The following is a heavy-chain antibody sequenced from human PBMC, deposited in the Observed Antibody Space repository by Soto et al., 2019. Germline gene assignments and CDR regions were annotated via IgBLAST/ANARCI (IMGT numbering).Heavy chain of an antibody. Sequence: GGSLRLSCAASGFTFSSYWMSWVRQAPGKGLEWVANIKQDGSEKYYVDSVKGRFTISRDNAKNSLYLQMNSLRAEDTAVYYCARGVELLPYYFDYWGQGTLVTVSS. D-gene: IGHD1-7*01. J-gene: IGHJ4*02. V-gene: IGHV3-7*01. CDR1: GFTFSSYW. CDR3: ARGVELLPYYFDY. CDR2: IKQDGSEK.